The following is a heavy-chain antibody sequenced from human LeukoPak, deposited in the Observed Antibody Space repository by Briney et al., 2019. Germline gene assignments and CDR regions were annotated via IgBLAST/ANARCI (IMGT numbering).Heavy chain of an antibody. CDR3: ARARSWGSSSPGGAYGMDV. Sequence: GSLRLSCPASGFTFSGYNMKWVRQAPGKGLEWVSHISGTSKTINYADSVKGRFTISRDNAKNSLYLQMNSLRAEDTAVYYCARARSWGSSSPGGAYGMDVWGQGTTVIVSS. CDR1: GFTFSGYN. CDR2: ISGTSKTI. V-gene: IGHV3-48*01. J-gene: IGHJ6*02. D-gene: IGHD6-6*01.